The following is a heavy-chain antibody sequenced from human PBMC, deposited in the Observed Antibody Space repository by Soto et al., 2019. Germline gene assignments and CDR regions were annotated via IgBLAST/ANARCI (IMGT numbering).Heavy chain of an antibody. V-gene: IGHV3-23*01. CDR3: AKVGERLRYSFDY. CDR1: GFTFNNYA. J-gene: IGHJ4*02. Sequence: EVPLLESGGGLVQPGGSLTLSWAASGFTFNNYAMNWVRQAPGKGLAWVSAISGSGDKTYYADSVKGRFTISRDISKNVVYLQTNSLGADDTAVYYCAKVGERLRYSFDYWGQGTRVTVSS. D-gene: IGHD2-21*01. CDR2: ISGSGDKT.